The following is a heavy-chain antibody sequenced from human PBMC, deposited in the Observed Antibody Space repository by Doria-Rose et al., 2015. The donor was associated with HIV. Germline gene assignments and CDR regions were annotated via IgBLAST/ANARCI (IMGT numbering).Heavy chain of an antibody. CDR1: GVSLSSPGMG. V-gene: IGHV2-26*01. J-gene: IGHJ4*02. CDR3: ARIKSSRWYHKYYFDF. Sequence: TLKESGPVLVKPTEALTLTCTVSGVSLSSPGMGVSWIRQSPGKALEWLANIVSDDERSYKTSLKSRLTISRGTSKSQVVLTMTDMDPVDTATYYCARIKSSRWYHKYYFDFWGQGTLVIVSA. CDR2: IVSDDER. D-gene: IGHD6-13*01.